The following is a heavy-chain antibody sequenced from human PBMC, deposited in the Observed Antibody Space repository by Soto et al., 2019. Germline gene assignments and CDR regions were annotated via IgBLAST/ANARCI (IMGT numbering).Heavy chain of an antibody. Sequence: GGSLRLSCAASGFTFTRYSMNWVRQAPRKGLEWVSSISSTTNYIYYGDSMKGRFTISRDNAKNSLYLEMNSLRAEDTAVYYCERESEDLTSNFDYWGQGTLVTVSS. CDR1: GFTFTRYS. CDR2: ISSTTNYI. J-gene: IGHJ4*02. CDR3: ERESEDLTSNFDY. V-gene: IGHV3-21*06.